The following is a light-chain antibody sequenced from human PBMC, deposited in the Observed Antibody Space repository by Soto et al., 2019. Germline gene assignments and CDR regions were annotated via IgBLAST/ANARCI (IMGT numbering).Light chain of an antibody. CDR3: QQYNDYQYT. J-gene: IGKJ2*01. Sequence: EIVLTQSPGTLSLSPGERATLSCRASQSVGESLVWYQQKPGQAPRLLIYRVFNRATGIPDRFSGSGSGTEFSLTISSLQPEDFAIYYCQQYNDYQYTFGQGTKLEIK. V-gene: IGKV3D-15*01. CDR2: RVF. CDR1: QSVGES.